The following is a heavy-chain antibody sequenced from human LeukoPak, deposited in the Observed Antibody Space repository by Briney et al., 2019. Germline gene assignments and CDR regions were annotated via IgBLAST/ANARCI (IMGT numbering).Heavy chain of an antibody. V-gene: IGHV3-23*01. CDR3: ARTSPTSHFDF. CDR1: GFTFSSYA. J-gene: IGHJ4*02. D-gene: IGHD3-16*01. Sequence: GGSLRLSCAASGFTFSSYAMGWVRQAPGKGLEWVSAISGSGGSTYYADSVKGRFTISRDNARNTLYLQMNGLRAEDTALYYCARTSPTSHFDFWGQGTLVTVSS. CDR2: ISGSGGST.